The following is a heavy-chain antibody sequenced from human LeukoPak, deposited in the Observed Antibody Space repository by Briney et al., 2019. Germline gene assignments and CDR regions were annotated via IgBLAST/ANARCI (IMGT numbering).Heavy chain of an antibody. D-gene: IGHD3-9*01. Sequence: SETLSLTCTVSGGSISSYYWSWIRQPPGKGLEWIGYIYYSGSTNYNPSLKSRVTISVDTSKNQFSLKLSSVTAADTAVYYCARDLAVLTGYYYFDYWGQGTLVTVSS. CDR1: GGSISSYY. J-gene: IGHJ4*02. CDR3: ARDLAVLTGYYYFDY. V-gene: IGHV4-59*12. CDR2: IYYSGST.